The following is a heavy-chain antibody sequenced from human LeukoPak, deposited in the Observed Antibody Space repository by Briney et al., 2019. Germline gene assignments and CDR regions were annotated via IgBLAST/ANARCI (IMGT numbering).Heavy chain of an antibody. CDR3: ARTNPGDAFDI. CDR1: GFTFSDHY. CDR2: TRKKANSYST. V-gene: IGHV3-72*01. Sequence: GGSLRLSCAVSGFTFSDHYMDWARQAPGKGLEWVGRTRKKANSYSTDYAASVKGRFTSSRDDSENSLYLQMNSLKTEDTAVYYCARTNPGDAFDIWGQGTVVTVSS. J-gene: IGHJ3*02.